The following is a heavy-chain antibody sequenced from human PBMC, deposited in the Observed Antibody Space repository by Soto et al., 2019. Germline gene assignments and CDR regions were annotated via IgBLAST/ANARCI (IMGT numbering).Heavy chain of an antibody. CDR3: ARVASDSSLEWLSTHDYGMDG. Sequence: ASVKVSCKASGGTFSSYAISWVRQAPGQGLEWMGGIIPIFGTANYAQKFQGRVTITADESTSTAYMELSSLRSEDTAVYYCARVASDSSLEWLSTHDYGMDGWGQGTTVTVSS. CDR1: GGTFSSYA. D-gene: IGHD3-3*01. CDR2: IIPIFGTA. V-gene: IGHV1-69*13. J-gene: IGHJ6*02.